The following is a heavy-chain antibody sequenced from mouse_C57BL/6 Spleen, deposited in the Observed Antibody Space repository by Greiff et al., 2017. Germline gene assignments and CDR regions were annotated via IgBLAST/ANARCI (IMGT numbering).Heavy chain of an antibody. CDR1: GYTFTSYW. CDR3: AREWGNYYGSSWYFDV. J-gene: IGHJ1*03. Sequence: QVQLKQPGAELVRPGSSVKLSCKASGYTFTSYWMHWVKQRPIQGLEWIGNIDPSDSETHYNQKFKDKATLTVDKSSSTAYMQLSSLTSEDSAVYYCAREWGNYYGSSWYFDVWGTGTTVTVSS. CDR2: IDPSDSET. V-gene: IGHV1-52*01. D-gene: IGHD1-1*01.